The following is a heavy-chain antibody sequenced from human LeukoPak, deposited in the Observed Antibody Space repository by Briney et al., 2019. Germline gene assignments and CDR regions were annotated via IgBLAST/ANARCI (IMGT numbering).Heavy chain of an antibody. J-gene: IGHJ3*02. D-gene: IGHD1-1*01. CDR3: ARPSGGNEGDAFDI. V-gene: IGHV4-38-2*02. CDR1: GYSISSGYY. CDR2: IYYSGST. Sequence: SETLSLTCTVSGYSISSGYYWGWIRQPPGKGLEWIGSIYYSGSTYYNPSLKSRVTISVDTSKNQFSLKLSSVTAADTAVYYCARPSGGNEGDAFDIWGQGTMVTVSS.